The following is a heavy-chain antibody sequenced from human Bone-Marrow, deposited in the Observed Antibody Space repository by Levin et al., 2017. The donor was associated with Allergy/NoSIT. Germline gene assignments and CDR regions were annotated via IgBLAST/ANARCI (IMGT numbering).Heavy chain of an antibody. CDR2: IFWDDDK. CDR1: GFSLTDSGVA. D-gene: IGHD3-10*01. Sequence: SGPTLVKPTETLTLTCTFSGFSLTDSGVAVAWIRQPPGKALEWLALIFWDDDKRYSPALKNRLTITKDISKNQVVLTVTDVDPADTATYFCAHRSPLPFDPWGQGLLVTVST. V-gene: IGHV2-5*02. CDR3: AHRSPLPFDP. J-gene: IGHJ5*02.